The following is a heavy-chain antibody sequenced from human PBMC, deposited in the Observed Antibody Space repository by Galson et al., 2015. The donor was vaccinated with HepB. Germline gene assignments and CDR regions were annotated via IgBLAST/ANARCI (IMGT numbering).Heavy chain of an antibody. Sequence: SLRLSCAASGFTFSDYYMSWIRQAPGKGLEWVSYISSSGSTIYYADSVKGRFTISRDNAKNSLYLQMNSLRAEDTAVYYCARAGGPWWTTVVTAGVDYWGQGTLVTVSS. CDR2: ISSSGSTI. J-gene: IGHJ4*02. CDR1: GFTFSDYY. D-gene: IGHD4-23*01. V-gene: IGHV3-11*01. CDR3: ARAGGPWWTTVVTAGVDY.